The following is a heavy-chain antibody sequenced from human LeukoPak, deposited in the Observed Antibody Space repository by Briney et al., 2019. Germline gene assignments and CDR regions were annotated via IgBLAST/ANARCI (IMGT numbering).Heavy chain of an antibody. Sequence: GESLQISCKGSGYSFTSYWIGCVRQMPGKGLEWMGIIYPGDSDTRYSPSFQGQVTISADNSISTAYLQWSSLKASDTAMYYCARLFRYYDSSGYYWLDYWGQGTLVTVSS. CDR3: ARLFRYYDSSGYYWLDY. CDR1: GYSFTSYW. D-gene: IGHD3-22*01. J-gene: IGHJ4*02. V-gene: IGHV5-51*01. CDR2: IYPGDSDT.